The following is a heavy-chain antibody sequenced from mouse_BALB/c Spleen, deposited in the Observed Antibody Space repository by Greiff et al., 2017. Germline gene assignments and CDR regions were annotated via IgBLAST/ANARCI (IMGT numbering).Heavy chain of an antibody. CDR2: INPSNGRT. CDR3: ASPLRPGDY. V-gene: IGHV1S81*02. CDR1: GYTFTSYW. D-gene: IGHD2-12*01. Sequence: VQLQQPGAELVKPGASVKLSCKASGYTFTSYWMHWVKQRPGQGLEWIGEINPSNGRTNYNEKFKSKATLTVDKSSSTAYMQLSSLTSEDSAVYYCASPLRPGDYWGQGTSVTVSS. J-gene: IGHJ4*01.